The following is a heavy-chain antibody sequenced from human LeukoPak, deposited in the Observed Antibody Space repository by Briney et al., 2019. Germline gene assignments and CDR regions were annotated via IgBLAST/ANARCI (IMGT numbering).Heavy chain of an antibody. CDR3: AELGIAMIGGV. J-gene: IGHJ6*04. CDR1: GFTFRSYS. CDR2: ISSSSSYI. V-gene: IGHV3-21*01. Sequence: TGGSLRLSCAASGFTFRSYSMNWVRQAPGKGLEWVSSISSSSSYIYYADSVKGRFTISRDNAKNSLYLQMNSLRAEDTAVYYCAELGIAMIGGVWGKGTTVTISS. D-gene: IGHD3-10*02.